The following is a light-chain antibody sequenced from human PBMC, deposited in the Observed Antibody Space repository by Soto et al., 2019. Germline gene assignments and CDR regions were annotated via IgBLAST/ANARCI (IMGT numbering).Light chain of an antibody. CDR2: AAS. CDR1: QSISKY. CDR3: QQSYSTPRT. V-gene: IGKV1-39*01. J-gene: IGKJ1*01. Sequence: DVQMINTPSSLSASVGGRVTITCRASQSISKYLNWYQQKAGKAPKFLIYAASSLQGGVPPRFSGSGSGTDFTLTINSLQPEDFATYYCQQSYSTPRTFGQGTKVDI.